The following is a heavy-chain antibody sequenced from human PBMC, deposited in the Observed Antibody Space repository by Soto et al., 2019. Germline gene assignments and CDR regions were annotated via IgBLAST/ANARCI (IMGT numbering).Heavy chain of an antibody. Sequence: PGGSLRLSCAASGFTFTTYWMHWVRQGPGKGLVWVARISRDGIGATYAESVKGRFTISRDNTKNTLYLQMNSLRVEDTAVYYCGPLGNFGVVMGHWGPGTLVTVSS. CDR2: ISRDGIGA. CDR1: GFTFTTYW. J-gene: IGHJ4*02. D-gene: IGHD3-3*01. V-gene: IGHV3-74*03. CDR3: GPLGNFGVVMGH.